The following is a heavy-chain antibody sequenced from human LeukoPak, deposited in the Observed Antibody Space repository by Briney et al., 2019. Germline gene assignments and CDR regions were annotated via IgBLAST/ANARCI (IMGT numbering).Heavy chain of an antibody. Sequence: ASVKVSCKASGYTLTDYYMHWVRQAPGQGLEWMGWINPNSGGTNYAQKFQGRVTMTRDTSISTAYMELSRLRSDDTAVYYCARDRSERPPGYSSGWYTYYYYMDVWGKGTTVTVSS. D-gene: IGHD6-19*01. CDR2: INPNSGGT. J-gene: IGHJ6*03. V-gene: IGHV1-2*02. CDR1: GYTLTDYY. CDR3: ARDRSERPPGYSSGWYTYYYYMDV.